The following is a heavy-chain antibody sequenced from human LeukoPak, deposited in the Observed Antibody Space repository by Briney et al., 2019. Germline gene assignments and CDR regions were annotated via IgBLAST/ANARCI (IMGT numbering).Heavy chain of an antibody. CDR3: ARVLNYYDSSGYQFEYFDY. J-gene: IGHJ4*02. CDR2: ISSSGSTI. CDR1: GFTFSGYS. D-gene: IGHD3-22*01. V-gene: IGHV3-48*04. Sequence: GGSLRLSCAASGFTFSGYSMNWVRQAPGKGLEWVSYISSSGSTIYYADSVKGRFTISRDNAKNSLYLQMNSLRAEDTAVYYCARVLNYYDSSGYQFEYFDYWGQGTLVTVSS.